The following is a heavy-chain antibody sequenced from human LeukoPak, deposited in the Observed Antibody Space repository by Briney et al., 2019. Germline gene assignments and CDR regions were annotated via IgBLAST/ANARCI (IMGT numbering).Heavy chain of an antibody. CDR3: AGGTGFIIKD. Sequence: GGSLRLSCAASGVTLSDHYMDWVRRAPGKGLEWVANIKQDGSEKNYVDSVKGRFTISRDNAKNSLYLQMNNLRVEDTAMYYCAGGTGFIIKDWGQGTLVTVSS. J-gene: IGHJ4*02. CDR1: GVTLSDHY. D-gene: IGHD3-9*01. V-gene: IGHV3-7*03. CDR2: IKQDGSEK.